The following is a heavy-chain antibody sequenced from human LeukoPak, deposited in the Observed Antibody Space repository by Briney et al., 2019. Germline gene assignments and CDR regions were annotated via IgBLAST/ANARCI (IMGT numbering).Heavy chain of an antibody. CDR2: ISGSGGST. J-gene: IGHJ4*02. CDR3: VKSPGSGWPV. CDR1: GFTFSSYA. V-gene: IGHV3-23*01. Sequence: GGSLRLSCAASGFTFSSYAMSWVRQAPGKGLEWVSAISGSGGSTYYADSVKGRFTISRDNSKNTLYFEMSSLRVEDTAVYYCVKSPGSGWPVWGQGTLLTVSS. D-gene: IGHD6-19*01.